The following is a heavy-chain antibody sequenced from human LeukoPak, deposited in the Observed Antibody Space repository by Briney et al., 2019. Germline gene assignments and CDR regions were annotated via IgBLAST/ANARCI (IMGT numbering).Heavy chain of an antibody. J-gene: IGHJ3*02. CDR2: IYGGDST. CDR3: ATDHRNLDAFDI. D-gene: IGHD1-14*01. Sequence: GGSLRLSCAVSGLTVSRNSMNWVRQAPGKGLERVSVIYGGDSTYYADSVKGRFTISSDTSKNTVYLQMNSLRAEDTAVYYCATDHRNLDAFDIWGQGTMLTVSS. CDR1: GLTVSRNS. V-gene: IGHV3-66*01.